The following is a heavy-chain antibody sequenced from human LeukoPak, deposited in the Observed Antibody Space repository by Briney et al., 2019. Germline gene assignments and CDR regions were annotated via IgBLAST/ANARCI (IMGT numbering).Heavy chain of an antibody. CDR2: IYYSGST. CDR1: GGSISSYY. V-gene: IGHV4-59*01. Sequence: SETLSLTCTVSGGSISSYYWSWIRQPPGKGLEWIGYIYYSGSTNYNPSLKSRVTISVDTSKNQFSLKLSSVTAADTAVYYCARSGGAYCGGDCYPYYYYGMDFWGQGTTVTVSS. J-gene: IGHJ6*02. CDR3: ARSGGAYCGGDCYPYYYYGMDF. D-gene: IGHD2-21*02.